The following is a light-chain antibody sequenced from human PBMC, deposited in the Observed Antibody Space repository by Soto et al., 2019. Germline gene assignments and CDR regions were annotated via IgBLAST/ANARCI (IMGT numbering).Light chain of an antibody. CDR2: GAS. V-gene: IGKV3-15*01. CDR1: QSVNLN. Sequence: EVVMTQSPATLSVSPGERATLSCRASQSVNLNLAWYQQKPGQAPRLLIYGASIRATGISTRFSGSGSGTEFTLTISSLQSEDFAVYYCQQDNHWPPYTFGQGTKLEIK. J-gene: IGKJ2*01. CDR3: QQDNHWPPYT.